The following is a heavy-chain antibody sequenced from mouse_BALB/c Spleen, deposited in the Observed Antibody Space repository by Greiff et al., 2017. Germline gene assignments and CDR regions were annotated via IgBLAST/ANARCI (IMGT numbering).Heavy chain of an antibody. D-gene: IGHD1-2*01. CDR1: GYSITSDYA. V-gene: IGHV3-2*02. Sequence: EVQLKESGPGLVKPSQSLSLTCTVTGYSITSDYAWNWIRQFPGNKLEWMGYISYSGSTSYNPSLKSRISITRDTSKNQFFLQLNSVTTEDTATYYCARGATATGYFDYWGQGTTLTVSS. CDR2: ISYSGST. J-gene: IGHJ2*01. CDR3: ARGATATGYFDY.